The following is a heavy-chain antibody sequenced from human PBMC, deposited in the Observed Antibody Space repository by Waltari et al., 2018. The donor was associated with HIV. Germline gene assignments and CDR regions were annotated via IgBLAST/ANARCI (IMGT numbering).Heavy chain of an antibody. V-gene: IGHV3-7*01. J-gene: IGHJ4*02. CDR1: GFTFSFYW. CDR2: INQAGTER. D-gene: IGHD3-10*01. CDR3: ATTHGSGDFDNDFDY. Sequence: EVRLVESGGGWVQPGGSLPLTCETSGFTFSFYWLSWVRQAPGKGLEWVANINQAGTERHYVDSVRGRFTISRDNGKRSSFLQMNSLSVEDTAVYYCATTHGSGDFDNDFDYWGQGTLV.